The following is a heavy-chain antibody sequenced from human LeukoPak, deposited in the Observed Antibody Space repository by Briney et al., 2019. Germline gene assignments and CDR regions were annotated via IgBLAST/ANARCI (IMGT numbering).Heavy chain of an antibody. CDR3: ARWANWRERYFDY. J-gene: IGHJ4*02. Sequence: GGSLRLSCAASGFTFSSYWMSWVRQAPGKGLEWVANIKQDGSEKYYVDSVKGRFTISRDNAKNSLYLQMNSLRAEDTAVYNCARWANWRERYFDYWGQGTLVTVSS. CDR2: IKQDGSEK. CDR1: GFTFSSYW. V-gene: IGHV3-7*01. D-gene: IGHD1-20*01.